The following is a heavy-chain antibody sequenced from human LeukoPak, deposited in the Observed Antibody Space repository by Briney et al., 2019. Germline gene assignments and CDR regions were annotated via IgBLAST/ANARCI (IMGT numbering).Heavy chain of an antibody. V-gene: IGHV1-2*02. D-gene: IGHD5-24*01. Sequence: ASVKVSCKASGYIFTAYYLHWVRQAPGQGLEWMGWIDPNSGDSSSAPRFQGRVTMTRDTSISTAYMELSSLRFDDSALYSCARRNGYEAFDIWGQGTMVTVSS. CDR3: ARRNGYEAFDI. J-gene: IGHJ3*02. CDR2: IDPNSGDS. CDR1: GYIFTAYY.